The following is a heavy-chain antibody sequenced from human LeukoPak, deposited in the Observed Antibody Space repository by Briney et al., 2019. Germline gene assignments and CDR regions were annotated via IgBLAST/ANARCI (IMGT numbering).Heavy chain of an antibody. CDR1: GYTFTGYY. Sequence: ASVKVSCTASGYTFTGYYMHWVRQAPGQGLEWMGWINPNSGGTNYAQKFQGRVTMTRDTSISTAYMELSRLRSDDTAVYYCARAHYDILTGYYNVPYFDYWGQGTLVTVSS. V-gene: IGHV1-2*02. CDR2: INPNSGGT. CDR3: ARAHYDILTGYYNVPYFDY. D-gene: IGHD3-9*01. J-gene: IGHJ4*02.